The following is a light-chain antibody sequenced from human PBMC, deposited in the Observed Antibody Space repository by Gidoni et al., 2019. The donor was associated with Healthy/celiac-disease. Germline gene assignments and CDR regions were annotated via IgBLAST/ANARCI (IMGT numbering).Light chain of an antibody. V-gene: IGLV1-40*01. CDR3: QSYDSSLSVVI. J-gene: IGLJ2*01. Sequence: QSVLTQSPSVSGAPGQRVTISCTGSSSNIGAGYDVHWYQQLPGTAPKLLSYGNSNRPSGVPDRFSGSKSGTSASLAITGLQAEDEADYYCQSYDSSLSVVIFGGGTKLTVL. CDR2: GNS. CDR1: SSNIGAGYD.